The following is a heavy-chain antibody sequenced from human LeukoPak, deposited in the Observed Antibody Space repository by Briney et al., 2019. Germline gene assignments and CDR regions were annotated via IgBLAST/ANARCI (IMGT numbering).Heavy chain of an antibody. CDR2: IIPIFGIA. CDR3: ARDGCYYVPYFEY. Sequence: EASVKVSCKASGGTFSSYAISWVRQAPGQGLEWMGRIIPIFGIANYAQKFQGRVTITADKSTSTAYMELSSLRSEDTAVYYCARDGCYYVPYFEYWGQGTLVTVSS. D-gene: IGHD1-26*01. J-gene: IGHJ4*02. V-gene: IGHV1-69*04. CDR1: GGTFSSYA.